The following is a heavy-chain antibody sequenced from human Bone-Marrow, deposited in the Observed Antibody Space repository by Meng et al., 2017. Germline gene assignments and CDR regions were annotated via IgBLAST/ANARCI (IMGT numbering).Heavy chain of an antibody. CDR1: GFTFITYG. CDR3: ARDSYGSSGYYFYGPDY. Sequence: GGSLRLSCAASGFTFITYGIHWVRQAPGKGLEWVALIWYVGSNKYHADSVKGRFTISRDNSKNTLYLQMNSLGAEDTALYYCARDSYGSSGYYFYGPDYWGQGTLVTVSS. CDR2: IWYVGSNK. D-gene: IGHD3-22*01. J-gene: IGHJ4*02. V-gene: IGHV3-33*04.